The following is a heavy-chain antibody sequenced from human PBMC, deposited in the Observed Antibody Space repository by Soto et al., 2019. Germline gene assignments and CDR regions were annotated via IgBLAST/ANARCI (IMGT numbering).Heavy chain of an antibody. J-gene: IGHJ4*02. Sequence: EVQLLESGGGLVQPGGSLRLSCAASGFTFSSYAMGWVRQAPGKGLEWVSAINGSGGSTYFADSLKGRITISRDNSKNTLYLQMNSLRAEDTAVYCCAKGGSITSLITFDYWGQGTLVTVSS. D-gene: IGHD2-2*01. V-gene: IGHV3-23*01. CDR1: GFTFSSYA. CDR2: INGSGGST. CDR3: AKGGSITSLITFDY.